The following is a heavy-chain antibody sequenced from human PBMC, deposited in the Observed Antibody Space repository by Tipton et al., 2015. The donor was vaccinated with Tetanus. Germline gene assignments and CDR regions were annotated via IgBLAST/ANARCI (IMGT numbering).Heavy chain of an antibody. CDR2: IPYSGST. CDR3: ARHLIYDSTSRYFVY. D-gene: IGHD3-3*01. V-gene: IGHV4-39*01. J-gene: IGHJ4*02. CDR1: SASISTSRRFD. Sequence: TLSLTCTVSSASISTSRRFDWGWIRQPPGKGLEWIGSIPYSGSTSYSPSLRSRVTMSVDTSRNQFSLNLTSVTAADAAVYYCARHLIYDSTSRYFVYWGLGTLVTVSS.